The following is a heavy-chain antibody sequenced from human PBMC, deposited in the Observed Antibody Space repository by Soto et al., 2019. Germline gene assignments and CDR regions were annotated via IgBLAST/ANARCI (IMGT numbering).Heavy chain of an antibody. V-gene: IGHV6-1*01. J-gene: IGHJ4*02. CDR2: TYYRSKWYN. CDR1: GDSVSSNSAA. D-gene: IGHD1-1*01. CDR3: ARDECYNWNYSWGFSSPCSFDD. Sequence: SQTLSLTCAISGDSVSSNSAAWNWIRQSPSRGLEWLGRTYYRSKWYNDYAVSVKSRITINPDTSKNQFSLQLNSVTPEDTAVYYCARDECYNWNYSWGFSSPCSFDDWGPGPRVTV.